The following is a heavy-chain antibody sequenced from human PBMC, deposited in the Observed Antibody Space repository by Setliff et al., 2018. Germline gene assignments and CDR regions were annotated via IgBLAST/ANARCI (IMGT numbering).Heavy chain of an antibody. J-gene: IGHJ3*01. V-gene: IGHV3-15*07. Sequence: GGSLRLSCAASGFTFSTAWMNWVRQAPGKGLEWVGRIKGKNDGLATDYAAPVKGRFTISRNDSKNTLYLQMNSLKAEDTAVYYCTTDPSPTFGGVIGAAFDFWGQGTMVTVSS. CDR1: GFTFSTAW. CDR3: TTDPSPTFGGVIGAAFDF. CDR2: IKGKNDGLAT. D-gene: IGHD3-16*01.